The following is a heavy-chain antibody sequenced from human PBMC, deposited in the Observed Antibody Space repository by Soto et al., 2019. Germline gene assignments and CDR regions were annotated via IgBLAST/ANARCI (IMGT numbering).Heavy chain of an antibody. CDR3: ARGLDFYGSGSPDLNGY. D-gene: IGHD3-10*01. CDR2: INHSGAT. Sequence: PSETLSLTCTVSGGSVSGASYYWSWIRQPPGKGLEWLGNINHSGATNYNPSLKTRVTISLDTSKKQFSLKLRYVTSADTAVYYCARGLDFYGSGSPDLNGYCGHGTLVLVSS. V-gene: IGHV4-61*01. CDR1: GGSVSGASYY. J-gene: IGHJ4*01.